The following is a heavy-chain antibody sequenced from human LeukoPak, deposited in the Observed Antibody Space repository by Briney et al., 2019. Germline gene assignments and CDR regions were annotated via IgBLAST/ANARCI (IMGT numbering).Heavy chain of an antibody. V-gene: IGHV4-39*01. D-gene: IGHD5-12*01. CDR2: LYYSGST. CDR3: ARHTRPGYSGYENAFVI. CDR1: GGSITNNNYY. J-gene: IGHJ3*02. Sequence: SETLSLTCTVSGGSITNNNYYWDWIRQPPGKGLEWIGDLYYSGSTHYNPSLKSRVTISVDTSKNQFSLKLNSVTAADTAVYYCARHTRPGYSGYENAFVIWGQGTMVTVSS.